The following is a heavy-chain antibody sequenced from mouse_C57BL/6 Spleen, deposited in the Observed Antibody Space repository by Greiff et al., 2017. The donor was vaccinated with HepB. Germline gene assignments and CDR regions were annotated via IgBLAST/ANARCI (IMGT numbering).Heavy chain of an antibody. Sequence: EVMLVESGGGLVQSGRSLRLSCAPSGFTFSDFYMEWVRQAPGKGLEWIAASRNKANDYTTEYSASVKGRFIVSRDTSQSILYLQMNALRAEDTAIYYCARDGSNYGYFDVWGTGTTVTVSS. CDR2: SRNKANDYTT. D-gene: IGHD2-5*01. CDR1: GFTFSDFY. CDR3: ARDGSNYGYFDV. J-gene: IGHJ1*03. V-gene: IGHV7-1*01.